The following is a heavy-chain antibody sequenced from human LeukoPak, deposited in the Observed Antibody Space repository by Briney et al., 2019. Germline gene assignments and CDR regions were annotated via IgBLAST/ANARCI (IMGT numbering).Heavy chain of an antibody. V-gene: IGHV3-21*04. J-gene: IGHJ2*01. CDR3: AKTPVPRPGDWWYFDL. CDR2: ISSSSTYI. CDR1: GFTFSSYS. Sequence: GGSLRLSCAASGFTFSSYSMNWVRQAPGERLEWVSSISSSSTYIYYADSVKGRFTISRDNFKNSLYLQMNNLRAEDTAVYYCAKTPVPRPGDWWYFDLWGRGTLVTVSS. D-gene: IGHD3/OR15-3a*01.